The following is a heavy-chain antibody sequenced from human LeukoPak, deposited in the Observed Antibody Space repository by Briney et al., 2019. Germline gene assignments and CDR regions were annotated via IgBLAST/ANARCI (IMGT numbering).Heavy chain of an antibody. V-gene: IGHV1-2*06. Sequence: ASVKVSCKASGYTFTGYYMHWVRQAPGQGLEWMGRINPNSGGTNYAQKFQGRVTMTRDTSISTAYMELSRLRSDDTAVYYCAREPASYSSSWYSGDYWGQGILVTVSS. CDR1: GYTFTGYY. J-gene: IGHJ4*02. CDR2: INPNSGGT. CDR3: AREPASYSSSWYSGDY. D-gene: IGHD6-13*01.